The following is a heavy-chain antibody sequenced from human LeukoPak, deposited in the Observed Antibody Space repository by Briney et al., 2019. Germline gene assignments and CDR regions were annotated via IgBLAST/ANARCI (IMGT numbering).Heavy chain of an antibody. CDR3: AKDMPAGSWGSVDFYYGLDV. CDR2: ITGSGGGT. D-gene: IGHD3-16*01. J-gene: IGHJ6*02. CDR1: AFTFSSYA. V-gene: IGHV3-23*01. Sequence: PGGSLRLSCAASAFTFSSYATNWVRQAPGKGLEWVSFITGSGGGTYYADSVKGRFTISRDNSKNTLYLQMNSLRADDTAVYYCAKDMPAGSWGSVDFYYGLDVWGRGTTVTVSS.